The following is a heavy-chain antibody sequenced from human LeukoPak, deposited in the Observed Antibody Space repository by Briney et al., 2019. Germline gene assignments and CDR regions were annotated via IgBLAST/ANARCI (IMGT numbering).Heavy chain of an antibody. CDR2: ISGSGGNT. CDR1: GFTFSSYA. J-gene: IGHJ4*02. CDR3: AKLDHDILSAYRQYYFDY. D-gene: IGHD3-9*01. V-gene: IGHV3-23*01. Sequence: PGGSLRLSCAASGFTFSSYATTWVRQAPGKGLEWVSSISGSGGNTYYADSVKGRFTISRDNSKNTLYLQMNSLRAEDTAVYYCAKLDHDILSAYRQYYFDYWGQGTLVTVSS.